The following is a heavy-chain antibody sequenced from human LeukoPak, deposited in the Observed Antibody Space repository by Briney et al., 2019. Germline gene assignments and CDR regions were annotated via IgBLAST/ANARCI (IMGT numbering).Heavy chain of an antibody. J-gene: IGHJ5*02. CDR3: ARAPKRIAAAGYNWFDP. CDR1: GYTFTSYG. CDR2: ISAYNGNT. V-gene: IGHV1-18*01. Sequence: ASVKVSCKASGYTFTSYGISWVRQAPGQGLEWMGWISAYNGNTNYAQKLQGRVTMTTDTSTSTAYMELRSLRSDDTAVYYCARAPKRIAAAGYNWFDPWGQGTLVTVPS. D-gene: IGHD6-13*01.